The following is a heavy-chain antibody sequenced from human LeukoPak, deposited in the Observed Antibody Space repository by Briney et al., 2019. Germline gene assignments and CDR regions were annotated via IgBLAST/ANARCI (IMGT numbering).Heavy chain of an antibody. CDR2: MTGSGGST. CDR3: AKPRGIAVNWFDP. V-gene: IGHV3-23*01. Sequence: GGSLRLSCAASGFTFSSYTMSWVRQAPGKGLEWVSAMTGSGGSTYYADSVKGQFTISRDNSKNTLHLQMNSLRAEDTAVYYCAKPRGIAVNWFDPWGQGTLVTVSS. J-gene: IGHJ5*02. D-gene: IGHD6-19*01. CDR1: GFTFSSYT.